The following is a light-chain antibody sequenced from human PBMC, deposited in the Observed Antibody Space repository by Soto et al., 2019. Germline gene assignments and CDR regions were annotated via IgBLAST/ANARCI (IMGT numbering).Light chain of an antibody. Sequence: GDRVTITCRASQSISSWLAWYQQKPGKAPKLLIYKASSLESGVPSRFSGSGSGTEFTLTISSLQPDDFATYYCQQYKSFPRTFGQGTKVDIK. CDR3: QQYKSFPRT. V-gene: IGKV1-5*03. CDR1: QSISSW. J-gene: IGKJ1*01. CDR2: KAS.